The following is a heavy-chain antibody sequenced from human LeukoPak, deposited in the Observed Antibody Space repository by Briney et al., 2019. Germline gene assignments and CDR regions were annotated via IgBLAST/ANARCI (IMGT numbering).Heavy chain of an antibody. J-gene: IGHJ4*02. CDR3: ARDGGGSYLLPHFDY. D-gene: IGHD1-26*01. CDR1: GFPVSSNY. CDR2: IYSGGST. V-gene: IGHV3-66*01. Sequence: AGGSLRLSCAASGFPVSSNYMCWVRQAPGKGLEWVSVIYSGGSTYYADSVKGRFTISRDNSKNTLYLQMNSLRAEDTAVYYCARDGGGSYLLPHFDYWGQGTLVTVSS.